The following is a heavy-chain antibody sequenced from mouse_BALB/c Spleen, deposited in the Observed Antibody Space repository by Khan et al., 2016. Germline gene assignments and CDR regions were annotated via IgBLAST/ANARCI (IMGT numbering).Heavy chain of an antibody. Sequence: QVQLKESGPGLVAPSQSLSITCTVSGFSLTGYGVNWVRQPPGKGLEWLGMIWGDGSTDYNSALKSRLSISKDNSKSQVFLKMNSLQTDDTARYYCARPSYYRYDDYYAMDYWGQGTSVTVSS. V-gene: IGHV2-6-7*01. CDR3: ARPSYYRYDDYYAMDY. D-gene: IGHD2-14*01. J-gene: IGHJ4*01. CDR2: IWGDGST. CDR1: GFSLTGYG.